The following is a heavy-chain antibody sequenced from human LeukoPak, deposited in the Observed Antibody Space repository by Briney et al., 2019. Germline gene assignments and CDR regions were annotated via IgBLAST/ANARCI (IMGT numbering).Heavy chain of an antibody. Sequence: GGSLRLSCAASGFTFSSYAMSWVRQAPGKGLEWVSAISGSGGSTYYADSVKGRFTISRDNSKNTLYLQMNSLRAEDTAVYYCANDFWSGYYRPLGYYYYYMDVWGKGTTVTVSS. V-gene: IGHV3-23*01. D-gene: IGHD3-3*01. CDR1: GFTFSSYA. CDR3: ANDFWSGYYRPLGYYYYYMDV. J-gene: IGHJ6*03. CDR2: ISGSGGST.